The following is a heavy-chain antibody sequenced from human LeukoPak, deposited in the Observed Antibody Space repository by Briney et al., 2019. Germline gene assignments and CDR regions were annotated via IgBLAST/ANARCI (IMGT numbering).Heavy chain of an antibody. CDR1: GGSFDSKY. Sequence: SETLSLTCSVSGGSFDSKYWSWIRQPPGKGLEWIGYIYTSGSTNFNPSLRSRVAMSIDTSKNQFSLKAYSVTAADTAVYYCANYTRNVHYYMDVWGKGTTVIVSS. J-gene: IGHJ6*03. CDR2: IYTSGST. D-gene: IGHD1-1*01. V-gene: IGHV4-4*09. CDR3: ANYTRNVHYYMDV.